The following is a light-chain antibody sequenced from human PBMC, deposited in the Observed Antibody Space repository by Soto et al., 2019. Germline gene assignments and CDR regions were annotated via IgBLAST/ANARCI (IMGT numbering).Light chain of an antibody. V-gene: IGKV1-5*03. Sequence: DIQMTQSPSTLSASVGDRVTITCRASQSISSWLAWYQQKPGKAPILLIYKASSLESWVPSRFSGSGSGTEFTLTISSLQPDDFATYYCQQYSSYSRYTFGQGTKLEIK. CDR1: QSISSW. CDR3: QQYSSYSRYT. CDR2: KAS. J-gene: IGKJ2*01.